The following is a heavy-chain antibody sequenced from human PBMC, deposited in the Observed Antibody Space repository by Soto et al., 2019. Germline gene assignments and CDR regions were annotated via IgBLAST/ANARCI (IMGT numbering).Heavy chain of an antibody. Sequence: ASVKVSCKASGFTFTSSAMQWVRQARGQRLEWIGWIVVGSGNTNYAQKFQERVTITRDMSTSTAYMELSSLRSEDTAVYYCAADLHSSYGVFDYWGQGTLVTVS. D-gene: IGHD6-6*01. V-gene: IGHV1-58*02. CDR3: AADLHSSYGVFDY. J-gene: IGHJ4*02. CDR2: IVVGSGNT. CDR1: GFTFTSSA.